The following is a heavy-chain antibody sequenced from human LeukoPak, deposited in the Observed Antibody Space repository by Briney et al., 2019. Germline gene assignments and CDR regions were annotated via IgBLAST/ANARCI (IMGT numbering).Heavy chain of an antibody. CDR1: GGSISSYY. V-gene: IGHV4-59*04. Sequence: SETLSLTCTVSGGSISSYYWSWIRQPPGKGLEWIGYIYYSGSTYYNPSLKSRVTISVDTSKNQFSLKLTSVTAADTALYYCAKSRPGGSYRRNWFDPWGQGTLVTVSS. CDR2: IYYSGST. D-gene: IGHD1-26*01. CDR3: AKSRPGGSYRRNWFDP. J-gene: IGHJ5*02.